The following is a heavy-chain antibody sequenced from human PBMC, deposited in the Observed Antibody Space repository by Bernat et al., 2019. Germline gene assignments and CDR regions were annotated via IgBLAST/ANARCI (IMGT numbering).Heavy chain of an antibody. CDR3: AAGKTAVYCTNICTAH. V-gene: IGHV3-23*04. Sequence: EVQLVESGGGLVQPGGSLRLSCAASGFTFSSYDMSWVRQAPGKGLEWVSGITTSGAMTYYADSVKGRFSISRDNSKNMLHLQMSSLRAEDTAIYYCAAGKTAVYCTNICTAHWGQGTLVTVSS. CDR2: ITTSGAMT. CDR1: GFTFSSYD. J-gene: IGHJ4*02. D-gene: IGHD2-8*01.